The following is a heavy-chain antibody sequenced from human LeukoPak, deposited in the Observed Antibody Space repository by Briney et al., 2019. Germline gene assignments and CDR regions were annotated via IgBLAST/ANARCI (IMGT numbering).Heavy chain of an antibody. CDR3: ARVRTLGSSWYYFDY. V-gene: IGHV4-59*01. CDR2: IYYSGST. CDR1: GGSISSYY. J-gene: IGHJ4*02. Sequence: SETLSLTCTVSGGSISSYYWSWIRQPPGKGLEWIGYIYYSGSTNYNPSLKSRVTISVDTSKNQFSLKLSSVTAADTAVYYCARVRTLGSSWYYFDYWGQGTLVTVSS. D-gene: IGHD6-13*01.